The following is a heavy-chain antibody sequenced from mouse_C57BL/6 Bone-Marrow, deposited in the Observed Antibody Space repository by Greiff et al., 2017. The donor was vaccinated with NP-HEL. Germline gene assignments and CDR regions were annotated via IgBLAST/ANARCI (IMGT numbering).Heavy chain of an antibody. J-gene: IGHJ2*01. D-gene: IGHD2-5*01. CDR2: ISSGGSYT. V-gene: IGHV5-6*02. CDR3: ARHAYYSKENYFDY. Sequence: DVMLVESGGDLVKPGGSLKLSCAASGFTFSSYGMSWVRQTPDKRLEWVATISSGGSYTYYPDSVKGRFTISRDNAKNTLYMQMNSLKSEDTAMYYGARHAYYSKENYFDYWGQGTTLTVSS. CDR1: GFTFSSYG.